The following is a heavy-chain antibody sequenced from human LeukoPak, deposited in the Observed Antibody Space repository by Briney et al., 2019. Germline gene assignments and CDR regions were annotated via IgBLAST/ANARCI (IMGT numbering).Heavy chain of an antibody. V-gene: IGHV3-74*03. CDR1: GFAPGTYW. CDR3: XXXXXXXXXXXXFDV. J-gene: IGHJ4*02. CDR2: ISTDGSKI. Sequence: GGSLRLSCAASGFAPGTYWMHWVRQAPGKGLVWVARISTDGSKITYADSVKGRFSISRDHAKNTFYLQMNSLRVDDTAVYYXXXXXXXXXXXXXFDVWXXXXLVXVSS.